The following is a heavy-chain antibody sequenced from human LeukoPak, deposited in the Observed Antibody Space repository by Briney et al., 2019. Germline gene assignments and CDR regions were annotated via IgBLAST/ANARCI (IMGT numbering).Heavy chain of an antibody. V-gene: IGHV1-2*06. Sequence: GASVKVFCKASGYTFTGYYMHWVRQAPGQGLEWMGRINPNSGGTNYAQKFQGRVTMTRDTSISTDYMGLSRLRSDDTPVYYCAVLRTYYFDYWGQETLVTVSS. D-gene: IGHD2/OR15-2a*01. CDR1: GYTFTGYY. CDR2: INPNSGGT. CDR3: AVLRTYYFDY. J-gene: IGHJ4*02.